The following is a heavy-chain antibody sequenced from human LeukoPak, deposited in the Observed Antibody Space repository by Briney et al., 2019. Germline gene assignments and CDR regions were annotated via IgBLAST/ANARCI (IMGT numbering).Heavy chain of an antibody. J-gene: IGHJ4*02. D-gene: IGHD4-17*01. CDR1: GFTFSSFA. CDR3: ARGATVTSPFDY. V-gene: IGHV3-23*01. CDR2: IRSSGDNT. Sequence: GGSLRLSCAASGFTFSSFAMSWVRQAPGKGLEWVSAIRSSGDNTYYADSVKGRFTISRDNSRNSVFLRMNSLRDEDTAVYYCARGATVTSPFDYWGQGTLVTVSS.